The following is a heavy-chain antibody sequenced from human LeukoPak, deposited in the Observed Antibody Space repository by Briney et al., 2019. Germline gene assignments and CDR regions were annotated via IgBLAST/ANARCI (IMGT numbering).Heavy chain of an antibody. J-gene: IGHJ6*02. Sequence: SETLSLTCAVSGGSIGSYYWSWLRQPPGRGLEWIGYIYYSGTANYNPSLKSRVTISVDTSKNQFSLKLTSVTAADTAVYYCAREDPQTTVPEGLDVWGQGTTVTVSS. CDR3: AREDPQTTVPEGLDV. V-gene: IGHV4-59*01. CDR2: IYYSGTA. D-gene: IGHD4-17*01. CDR1: GGSIGSYY.